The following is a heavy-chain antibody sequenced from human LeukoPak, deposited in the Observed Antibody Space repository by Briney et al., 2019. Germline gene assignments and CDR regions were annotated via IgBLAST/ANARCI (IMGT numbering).Heavy chain of an antibody. D-gene: IGHD6-13*01. CDR2: ISVSGGTT. Sequence: GGSLRLSCAASGFTFSSFAMSWVRQAPGKGLEWVSAISVSGGTTYYAGSVKGRFTISRDNSKNTLYLQMNSLRAEDTAVYYCAKGGSSSSSPYGDWGQGTLVTVSS. CDR1: GFTFSSFA. CDR3: AKGGSSSSSPYGD. J-gene: IGHJ4*02. V-gene: IGHV3-23*01.